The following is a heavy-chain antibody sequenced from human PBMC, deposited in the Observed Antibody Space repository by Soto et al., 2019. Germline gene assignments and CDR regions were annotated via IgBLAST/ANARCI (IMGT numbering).Heavy chain of an antibody. J-gene: IGHJ6*02. CDR1: GYTFTSYG. Sequence: ASVKVSFKASGYTFTSYGISWVRQAPGQGLEWMGWISAYNGNTNYAQKLQGRVTMTTDTSTSTAYMELRSLRSDDTAVYYCARGSSSRIPMGYYYYGMDVWGQGTTVTVSS. CDR3: ARGSSSRIPMGYYYYGMDV. D-gene: IGHD6-13*01. CDR2: ISAYNGNT. V-gene: IGHV1-18*01.